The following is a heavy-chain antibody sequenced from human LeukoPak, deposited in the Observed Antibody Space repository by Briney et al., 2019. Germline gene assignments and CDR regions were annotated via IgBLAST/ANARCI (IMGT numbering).Heavy chain of an antibody. CDR3: TRAGDDYVWEDFDY. CDR1: GFTFSGSA. CDR2: IRSKANSYAT. Sequence: GGSLRLSCAASGFTFSGSAMHWVRQASGNGLEWVGRIRSKANSYATAYAASVKGRFTISRDDSKNTAYLQMNSLKTEDTAVYYCTRAGDDYVWEDFDYWGQGTLVTVSS. J-gene: IGHJ4*02. D-gene: IGHD3-16*01. V-gene: IGHV3-73*01.